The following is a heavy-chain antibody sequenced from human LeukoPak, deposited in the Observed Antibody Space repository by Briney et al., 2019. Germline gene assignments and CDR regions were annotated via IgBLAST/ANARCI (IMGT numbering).Heavy chain of an antibody. CDR3: ARVTRYYYGMDV. J-gene: IGHJ6*02. Sequence: ASVKVSCKASGYSFTSYDINWVRQATGQGLEWMGWMNPNSGNTGYAQKFQGRVTMTRDTSMNTAYMELNGLTSEDTAVYHCARVTRYYYGMDVWGPGTTVIVSS. V-gene: IGHV1-8*01. CDR1: GYSFTSYD. D-gene: IGHD1-14*01. CDR2: MNPNSGNT.